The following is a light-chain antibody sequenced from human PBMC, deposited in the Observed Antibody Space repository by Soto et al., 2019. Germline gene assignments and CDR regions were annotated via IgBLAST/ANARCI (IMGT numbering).Light chain of an antibody. CDR3: SSYAGNNILL. V-gene: IGLV2-8*01. Sequence: QSALTQPPSASGSPGQSVTISCTGTNSDIGGYNYVSWYRQNPGKAPKLMIYEVNKRPSGVPDRFSGSKSDNMASLTVSGLQAEDEADYYCSSYAGNNILLFGGGTQLTVL. CDR1: NSDIGGYNY. J-gene: IGLJ3*02. CDR2: EVN.